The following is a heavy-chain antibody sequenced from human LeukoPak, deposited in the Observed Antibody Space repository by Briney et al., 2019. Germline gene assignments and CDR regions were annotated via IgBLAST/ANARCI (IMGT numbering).Heavy chain of an antibody. CDR2: IYSDGRT. V-gene: IGHV3-53*01. Sequence: GGSLRLSCAASGFTVSSNYMSWVRQAPGKGLEWLSIIYSDGRTYYAGSVKGRFTISRDNSKNTLYLQMNSLRAEDTAVYFCAREAFGEIRDWYFDLWGRGTLVTVSS. J-gene: IGHJ2*01. CDR3: AREAFGEIRDWYFDL. CDR1: GFTVSSNY. D-gene: IGHD3-10*01.